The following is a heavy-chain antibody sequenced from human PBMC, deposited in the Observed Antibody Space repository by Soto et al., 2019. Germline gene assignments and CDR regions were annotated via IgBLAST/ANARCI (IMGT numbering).Heavy chain of an antibody. CDR2: IKEDGNER. D-gene: IGHD6-19*01. CDR3: RRGHWAGS. J-gene: IGHJ4*02. Sequence: LRLSCAVSGFSLSNYWMNWVRQAPGKGLEWVARIKEDGNERYYVDSVKGRFTISRDNAKNLLFLQMDSLRVEDTAVYYCRRGHWAGSWGQGTLVTVSS. CDR1: GFSLSNYW. V-gene: IGHV3-7*01.